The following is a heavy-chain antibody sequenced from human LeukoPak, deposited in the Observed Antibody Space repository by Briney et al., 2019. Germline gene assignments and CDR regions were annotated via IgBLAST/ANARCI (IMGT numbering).Heavy chain of an antibody. CDR3: ARDPAVIYYYDVMDV. V-gene: IGHV4-30-4*01. CDR1: GGSISSGDYY. Sequence: PSETLSLTCTVSGGSISSGDYYWSWIRQPPGKGLEWIGYIYYSGSTYYHPSLKSRVTISVDTSKNHFSLKLSSVTAADTAVYYCARDPAVIYYYDVMDVWGQGTTVTVSS. D-gene: IGHD2-21*01. CDR2: IYYSGST. J-gene: IGHJ6*02.